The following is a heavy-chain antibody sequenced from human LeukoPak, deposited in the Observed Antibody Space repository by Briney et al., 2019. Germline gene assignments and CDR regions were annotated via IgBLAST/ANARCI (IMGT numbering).Heavy chain of an antibody. D-gene: IGHD3-16*01. V-gene: IGHV4-61*02. CDR3: ARGSPFLWVGLRLGDLRPPAFDI. CDR1: RGSISSGNYY. J-gene: IGHJ3*02. Sequence: PSQTLSLTCTVSRGSISSGNYYWSWIRQPAGKGLEWIGRFHTWGSTNYNPSLKGRVIISVDTSKNQFSLKLSSVTAADTAVYYCARGSPFLWVGLRLGDLRPPAFDIWGQGTMVTVSS. CDR2: FHTWGST.